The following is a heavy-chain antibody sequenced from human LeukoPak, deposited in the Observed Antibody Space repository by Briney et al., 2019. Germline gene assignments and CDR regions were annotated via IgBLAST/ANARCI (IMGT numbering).Heavy chain of an antibody. J-gene: IGHJ4*02. D-gene: IGHD1-26*01. CDR3: ARKYSGSYRPIDY. Sequence: SETPSLTCTVSGGSISSSSYYWGWIRQPPGKGLEWIGSIYYSGSTYYNPSLKSRVTISVGTSKNQFSLKLSSVTAADTAVYYCARKYSGSYRPIDYWGQGTLVTVSS. CDR2: IYYSGST. CDR1: GGSISSSSYY. V-gene: IGHV4-39*01.